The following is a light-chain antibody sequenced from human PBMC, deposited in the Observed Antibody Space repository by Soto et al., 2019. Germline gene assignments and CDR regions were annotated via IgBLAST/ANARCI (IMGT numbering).Light chain of an antibody. CDR1: SSDVGGFNY. Sequence: QSVLTQPRSVSGSPGQSVTISCTGTSSDVGGFNYVSWYQQHPGKDPKLMIYDVSERPSGVPDRFSGSKSGNTASLTISGLQADDEADYYCCSYAGTYTDVFGTGTKLTVL. V-gene: IGLV2-11*01. CDR3: CSYAGTYTDV. CDR2: DVS. J-gene: IGLJ1*01.